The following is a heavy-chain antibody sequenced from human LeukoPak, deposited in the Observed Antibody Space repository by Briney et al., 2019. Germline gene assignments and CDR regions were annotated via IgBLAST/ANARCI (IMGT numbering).Heavy chain of an antibody. CDR2: IYWDDDK. D-gene: IGHD6-19*01. Sequence: TLSLTCTVSGGSISSYYWSWIRQPPGKALEWLALIYWDDDKRYSPSLKSRLTITKDTSKNQVVLTMTNMDPVDTATYYCAHSSSIAVAGTEGENWFDPWGQGTLVTVSS. V-gene: IGHV2-5*08. J-gene: IGHJ5*02. CDR3: AHSSSIAVAGTEGENWFDP. CDR1: GGSISSYYW.